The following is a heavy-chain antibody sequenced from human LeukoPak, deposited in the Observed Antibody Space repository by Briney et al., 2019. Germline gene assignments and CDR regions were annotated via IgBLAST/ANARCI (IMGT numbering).Heavy chain of an antibody. D-gene: IGHD3-10*01. J-gene: IGHJ4*02. CDR2: LYSGGST. V-gene: IGHV3-66*01. CDR1: GFTVSNND. Sequence: GGSLRLSCAASGFTVSNNDMTWVRQAPGKGLQWVSGLYSGGSTTYADSVKGGFSISRDNLKNTLYLQMNSLRAEDTAVYYCARAFQYGSGTYPYSLWGQGTLVTVSS. CDR3: ARAFQYGSGTYPYSL.